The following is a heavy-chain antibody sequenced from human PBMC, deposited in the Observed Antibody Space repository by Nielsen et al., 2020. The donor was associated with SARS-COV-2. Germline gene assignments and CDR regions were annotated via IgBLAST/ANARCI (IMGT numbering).Heavy chain of an antibody. V-gene: IGHV3-43*01. Sequence: GGSLRLSCAASGFTFDDYTMRWVRQAPGKGLEWVSLISWDGGSTYYADSVKGRFTISRDNSKNSLYLQMNSLRTEDTALYYCAKDVRTYYYGSGTNGFDYWGQGTLVTVSS. D-gene: IGHD3-10*01. J-gene: IGHJ4*02. CDR2: ISWDGGST. CDR1: GFTFDDYT. CDR3: AKDVRTYYYGSGTNGFDY.